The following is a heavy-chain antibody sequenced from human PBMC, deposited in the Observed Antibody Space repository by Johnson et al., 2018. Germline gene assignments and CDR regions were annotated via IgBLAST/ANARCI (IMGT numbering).Heavy chain of an antibody. CDR2: ISYDGSNK. CDR1: GFTFSSYG. V-gene: IGHV3-30*18. J-gene: IGHJ6*02. CDR3: AKDLVSSSVPYHYYSGMDV. D-gene: IGHD6-6*01. Sequence: QVQLVESGGGVVQPGRSLRLSCAASGFTFSSYGMHWVRQAPGKGLEWVAVISYDGSNKYYADYVKGRFTISRDNSTNTLYLQMNSLRAEDTAVYYCAKDLVSSSVPYHYYSGMDVWGQGTTVTVS.